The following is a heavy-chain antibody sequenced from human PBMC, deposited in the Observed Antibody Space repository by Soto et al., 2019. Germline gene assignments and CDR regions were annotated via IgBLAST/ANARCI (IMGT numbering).Heavy chain of an antibody. D-gene: IGHD3-16*01. CDR1: GGSISSYY. CDR3: ARAVETTFFLSYFDS. CDR2: IYYSGST. V-gene: IGHV4-59*01. Sequence: PSETLSLTCTVSGGSISSYYWSWIRQPPGKGLEWIGYIYYSGSTNYNPSLKSRVTISVDTSKNQFSLKLSSVTAADTAVYYCARAVETTFFLSYFDSWGQGTPVTVSS. J-gene: IGHJ4*02.